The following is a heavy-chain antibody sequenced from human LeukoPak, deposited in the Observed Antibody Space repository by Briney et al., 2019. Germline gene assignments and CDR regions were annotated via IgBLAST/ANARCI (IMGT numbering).Heavy chain of an antibody. CDR1: GGTFSSYA. Sequence: ASVKVSCKASGGTFSSYAISWVRQAPGQGLEWMGIINPSGGSTSYAQKFQGRVTMTRDTSTSTVYMELSSLRSEDTAVYYCARVPHYDSSGYYYWGQGTLVTVSS. D-gene: IGHD3-22*01. CDR2: INPSGGST. J-gene: IGHJ4*02. CDR3: ARVPHYDSSGYYY. V-gene: IGHV1-46*01.